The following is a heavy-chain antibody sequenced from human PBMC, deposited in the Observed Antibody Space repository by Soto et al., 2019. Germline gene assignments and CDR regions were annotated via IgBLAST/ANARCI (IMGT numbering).Heavy chain of an antibody. CDR2: ISSSSSYI. Sequence: PGESLKISCAASGFTFSSYSMNWVRQAPGKGLEWVSSISSSSSYIYYADAVKGRFTISRDNAKNSLYLQMNSLRAEDTAVYYCARDTEAGLFRGPRNNPHGYYYYMDVWGIGTTVTVSS. V-gene: IGHV3-21*01. J-gene: IGHJ6*03. D-gene: IGHD3-10*01. CDR3: ARDTEAGLFRGPRNNPHGYYYYMDV. CDR1: GFTFSSYS.